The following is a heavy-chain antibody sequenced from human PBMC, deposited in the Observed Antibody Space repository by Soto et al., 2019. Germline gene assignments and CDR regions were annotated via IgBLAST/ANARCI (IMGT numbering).Heavy chain of an antibody. CDR2: ISYDGSNK. Sequence: QVQLVESGGGVVQPGRSLRLSCAASGFTFSSYGMHWVRQAPGKGLEWVAVISYDGSNKYYADSVKGRFTISRDNSKNTLYLQMNSLRAEDTAVYYCARDGDVSSSSWFHYYYYGMDVWGQGTTVTVSS. CDR3: ARDGDVSSSSWFHYYYYGMDV. V-gene: IGHV3-30*03. J-gene: IGHJ6*02. CDR1: GFTFSSYG. D-gene: IGHD6-13*01.